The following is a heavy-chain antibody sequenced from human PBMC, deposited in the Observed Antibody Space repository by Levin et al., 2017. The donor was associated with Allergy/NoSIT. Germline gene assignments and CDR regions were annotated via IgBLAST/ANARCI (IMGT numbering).Heavy chain of an antibody. V-gene: IGHV4-39*01. CDR2: IGSTGDT. J-gene: IGHJ4*02. CDR1: GGSLDRSYYY. Sequence: SETLSLTCTVSGGSLDRSYYYWAWIRQSPGKGLEWIATIGSTGDTYYNPSLASRVTMTVDTPKSQFSLRLKSVTAADTAVYFCASLTAAAGTNFFNYWGQGTLVIVSS. D-gene: IGHD6-13*01. CDR3: ASLTAAAGTNFFNY.